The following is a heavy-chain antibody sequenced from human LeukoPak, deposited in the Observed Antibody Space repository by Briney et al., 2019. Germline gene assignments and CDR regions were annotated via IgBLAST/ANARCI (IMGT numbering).Heavy chain of an antibody. CDR3: ARVYSSSWSNAFDI. V-gene: IGHV4-59*01. CDR1: GGSISSYY. J-gene: IGHJ3*02. Sequence: SETLSLTCTVSGGSISSYYWSWIRQPPGKGLEWIGYIYYSGSTNYNPSLKRRVTISVDTSKNQFSLKLSSVTAADTAVYYCARVYSSSWSNAFDIWGQGTMVTVSS. CDR2: IYYSGST. D-gene: IGHD6-13*01.